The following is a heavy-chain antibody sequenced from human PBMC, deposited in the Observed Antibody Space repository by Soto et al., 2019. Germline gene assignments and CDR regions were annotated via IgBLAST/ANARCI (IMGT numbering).Heavy chain of an antibody. Sequence: VGSLRLSCAASVFTFSSYSMNCVRHAPGKWLEWVSSISSSSSYIYYADSVKGRFTIYRDNAKNSLYLQMNSLRAEDTAVYYCARDEKCSGGSCYLTYSYYGMDVLGQGTTVIVSS. CDR3: ARDEKCSGGSCYLTYSYYGMDV. J-gene: IGHJ6*01. CDR2: ISSSSSYI. CDR1: VFTFSSYS. V-gene: IGHV3-21*01. D-gene: IGHD2-15*01.